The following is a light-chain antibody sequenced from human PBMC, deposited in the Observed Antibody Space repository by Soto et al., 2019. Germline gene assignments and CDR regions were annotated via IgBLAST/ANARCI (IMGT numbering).Light chain of an antibody. CDR3: QQYGGSPWT. J-gene: IGKJ1*01. V-gene: IGKV3-20*01. Sequence: EIVLTQSPGTLSLSPGERATLSCRASQTISSNSLAWYQQKPGQAPRLLIYGASSRATSIPDRFSGSGSRTDFTLTISGLEPEDFAVYYCQQYGGSPWTFGQGTKV. CDR1: QTISSNS. CDR2: GAS.